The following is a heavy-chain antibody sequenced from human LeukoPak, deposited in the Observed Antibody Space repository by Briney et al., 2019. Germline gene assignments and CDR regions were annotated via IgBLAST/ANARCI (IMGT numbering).Heavy chain of an antibody. CDR3: ATIRRRYPDYYDSSGYSDYFDY. D-gene: IGHD3-22*01. Sequence: GASVKVSCKASGYTLTELSMHWVRQAPGQGLEWMGGFDPEDGETIYAQKFQGRVTMTEDTSTNTAYMELSSLRSEDTAVYYCATIRRRYPDYYDSSGYSDYFDYWGQGTLVTVSS. CDR2: FDPEDGET. J-gene: IGHJ4*02. CDR1: GYTLTELS. V-gene: IGHV1-24*01.